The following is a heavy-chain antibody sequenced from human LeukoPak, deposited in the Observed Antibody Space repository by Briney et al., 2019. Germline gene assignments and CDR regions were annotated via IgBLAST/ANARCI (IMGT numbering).Heavy chain of an antibody. CDR1: GFTFSTYE. CDR2: MSTTGDII. CDR3: ARDDGGRHTSSLDY. V-gene: IGHV3-48*03. D-gene: IGHD6-6*01. Sequence: PGGSLRLSCAASGFTFSTYEMHWARQAPGKGLEWVSYMSTTGDIIYYADSVKGRFTISRDNAKNSLYLQMDSLRAEDTAVYYCARDDGGRHTSSLDYWGQGTLVAVSS. J-gene: IGHJ4*02.